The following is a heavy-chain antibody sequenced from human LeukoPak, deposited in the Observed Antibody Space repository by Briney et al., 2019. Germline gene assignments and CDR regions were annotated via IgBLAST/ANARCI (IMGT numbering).Heavy chain of an antibody. CDR1: GGSFSGYY. CDR3: ARGGRPNYVWGSYRYSYYFDY. V-gene: IGHV4-34*01. CDR2: INHSGST. J-gene: IGHJ4*02. Sequence: PSETLSLTCAVYGGSFSGYYWNWIRQPPGKGLEWIGEINHSGSTNYNPSLKSRVTISVDTSKNQFSLKLSSVTAADTAVYYCARGGRPNYVWGSYRYSYYFDYWGQGTLVTVSS. D-gene: IGHD3-16*02.